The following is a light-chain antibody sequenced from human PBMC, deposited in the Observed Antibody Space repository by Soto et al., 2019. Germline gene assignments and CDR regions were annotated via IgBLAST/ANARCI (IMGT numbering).Light chain of an antibody. CDR3: QSYDSSLSAWV. J-gene: IGLJ3*02. CDR1: SSNIGAGYD. Sequence: QSVLTQPPSVSGAPGQRVTISCTGSSSNIGAGYDVHWYQQLPGTAPKLLIYANINRPSGVPDRFSGSKSGTSAPLAITGLQAEDEADYYCQSYDSSLSAWVFGGGTKLTVL. CDR2: ANI. V-gene: IGLV1-40*01.